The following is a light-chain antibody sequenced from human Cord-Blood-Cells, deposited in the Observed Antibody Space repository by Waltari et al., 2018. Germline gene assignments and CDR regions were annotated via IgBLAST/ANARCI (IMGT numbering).Light chain of an antibody. CDR1: SLRSYY. CDR3: NARDSSGNHLV. Sequence: SSELPQDPAVSVALGQTARITCQGDSLRSYYASWYQQKPGQAPVLVIYGKNNRPSGIPDRFPGSSSGNTASLTITGAQAEDEADYYCNARDSSGNHLVFGGGTKLTVL. V-gene: IGLV3-19*01. CDR2: GKN. J-gene: IGLJ2*01.